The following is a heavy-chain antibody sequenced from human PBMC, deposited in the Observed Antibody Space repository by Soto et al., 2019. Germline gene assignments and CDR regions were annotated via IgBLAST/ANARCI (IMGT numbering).Heavy chain of an antibody. CDR3: SYDSTSGVWTLGLVHSA. J-gene: IGHJ5*02. D-gene: IGHD3-16*01. CDR1: GGSFSDYS. V-gene: IGHV4-34*01. Sequence: QVQLQQWGAGLLKPSDTLSLTCAVYGGSFSDYSWHWIRQPPGKGLEWMGGINHSGSTNYNPSLMSRVTISVDTSKNQYALKLSSVTAADTAVYYCSYDSTSGVWTLGLVHSAWGQGTLVTLSS. CDR2: INHSGST.